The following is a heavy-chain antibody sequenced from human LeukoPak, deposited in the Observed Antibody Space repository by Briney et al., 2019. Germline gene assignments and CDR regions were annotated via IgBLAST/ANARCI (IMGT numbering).Heavy chain of an antibody. CDR2: IKQDVSEK. Sequence: GGSLRLYCAASGFTFSSYSMNWVRQAPGKGLEWVASIKQDVSEKYFVDSVKGRFTISRDNAKNSLYLQMNSLRAEDTAVYYCAREAPHKGGSWEFGLNYFDYWGQGTLVTVSS. CDR3: AREAPHKGGSWEFGLNYFDY. D-gene: IGHD1-26*01. CDR1: GFTFSSYS. J-gene: IGHJ4*02. V-gene: IGHV3-7*01.